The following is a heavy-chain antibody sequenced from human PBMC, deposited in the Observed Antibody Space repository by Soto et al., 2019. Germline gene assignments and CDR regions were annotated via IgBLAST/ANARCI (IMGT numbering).Heavy chain of an antibody. CDR1: GGTFSSYA. D-gene: IGHD2-15*01. V-gene: IGHV1-69*06. Sequence: QVQLVQSGAEVKKPGSSVKVSCKASGGTFSSYAISWVRQAPGQGLEWMGGIIPIFGTANYAQKFQGRVTITADKSTSTAYMELSSLRSEDTAVYYCASGASSTDSSYYYGMDVWGQGTTVTVSS. CDR2: IIPIFGTA. J-gene: IGHJ6*02. CDR3: ASGASSTDSSYYYGMDV.